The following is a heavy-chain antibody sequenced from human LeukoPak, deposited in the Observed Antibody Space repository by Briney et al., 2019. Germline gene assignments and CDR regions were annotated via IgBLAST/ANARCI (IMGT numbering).Heavy chain of an antibody. Sequence: GASVKLSCKASGGTFSSYAISWVRQAPGQGLEWMGGIIPIFGTANYAQKFQGRVTITADESTSTAYMELSSLRSEDTAVYYCARDSPQGGIDYWGQGTLVTVSS. CDR3: ARDSPQGGIDY. CDR2: IIPIFGTA. CDR1: GGTFSSYA. D-gene: IGHD3-16*01. J-gene: IGHJ4*02. V-gene: IGHV1-69*13.